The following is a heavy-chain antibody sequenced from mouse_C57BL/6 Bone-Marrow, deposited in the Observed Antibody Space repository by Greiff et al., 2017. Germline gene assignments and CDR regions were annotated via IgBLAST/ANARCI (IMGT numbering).Heavy chain of an antibody. J-gene: IGHJ3*01. CDR3: TTWTAQATGNAY. V-gene: IGHV14-4*01. CDR1: GFNIKDDY. D-gene: IGHD3-2*02. CDR2: IYPENGGT. Sequence: VQLQQSGAELVRPGASVKLSCKASGFNIKDDYMHWVQQRPEQGLEWIGWIYPENGGTEYASKFQGKATLTADTSSNTAYLQLSSLTSEDTAVYYCTTWTAQATGNAYWGQGTLVTVSA.